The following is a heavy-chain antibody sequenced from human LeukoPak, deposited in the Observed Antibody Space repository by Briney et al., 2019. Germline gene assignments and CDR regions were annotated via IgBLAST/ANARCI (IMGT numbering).Heavy chain of an antibody. J-gene: IGHJ6*03. CDR1: GFTFSSYA. D-gene: IGHD2-21*01. V-gene: IGHV3-23*01. Sequence: GGSLRLSCEASGFTFSSYAMSWVRQAPGKGLEWVSAISGSGGSTYYADSVKGRFTISRDNSKNTLYLQMNSLRAEDTAVYYCAKRPHIVVVIATYYYMDVWGKGTTVTVSS. CDR3: AKRPHIVVVIATYYYMDV. CDR2: ISGSGGST.